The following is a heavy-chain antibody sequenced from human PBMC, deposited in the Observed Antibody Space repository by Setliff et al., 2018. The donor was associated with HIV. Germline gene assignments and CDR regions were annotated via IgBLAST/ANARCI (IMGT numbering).Heavy chain of an antibody. D-gene: IGHD3-16*01. CDR3: ARGALGGDYAGALDF. V-gene: IGHV1-69*13. J-gene: IGHJ4*01. CDR1: GGSFSSYG. Sequence: ASVKVSCKASGGSFSSYGLSWVRQAPGQGLEWMGGIMPIFGTANYAQKFQGRVTIIADASTNTVNMELSSLRSEDTAVYYCARGALGGDYAGALDFWGQGTPVTVSS. CDR2: IMPIFGTA.